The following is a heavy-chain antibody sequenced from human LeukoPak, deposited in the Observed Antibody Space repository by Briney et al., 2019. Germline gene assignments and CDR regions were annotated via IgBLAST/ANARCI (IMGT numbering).Heavy chain of an antibody. Sequence: ASVKVSCKASGYTYTTDGISWVRQAPGQGLEWMGWIDTYSGKTNYAQKFQGRVTMTSDTSTSTAYMELRSLRSDDTAVYYCARGLAIAVAGWGQGTLVTVSS. J-gene: IGHJ4*02. CDR3: ARGLAIAVAG. CDR1: GYTYTTDG. V-gene: IGHV1-18*01. CDR2: IDTYSGKT. D-gene: IGHD6-19*01.